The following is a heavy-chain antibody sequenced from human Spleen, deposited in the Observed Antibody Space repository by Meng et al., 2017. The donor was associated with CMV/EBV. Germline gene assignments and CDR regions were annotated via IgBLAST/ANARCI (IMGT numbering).Heavy chain of an antibody. V-gene: IGHV3-23*01. CDR3: AKETSPTKGAFDY. CDR2: ISGSGGST. CDR1: GFTFSSYA. Sequence: AASGFTFSSYAMSWVRQAPGKGLEWVSTISGSGGSTSYADSVKGRFTISRDNSENTLYLQMNSLSAEDTAVYHCAKETSPTKGAFDYWGQGTLVTVSS. J-gene: IGHJ4*02.